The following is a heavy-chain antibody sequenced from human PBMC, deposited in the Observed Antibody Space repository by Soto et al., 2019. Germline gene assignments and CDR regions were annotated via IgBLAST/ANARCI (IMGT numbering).Heavy chain of an antibody. CDR1: GYTFSTCW. J-gene: IGHJ4*02. V-gene: IGHV3-7*01. CDR2: INQDGSER. D-gene: IGHD3-10*01. Sequence: PGGSLSLSCAASGYTFSTCWMMWVRQAPGKGLEWVANINQDGSERYYVDSVKGRFTISRDNAKNSLYLQMNSRRAEDTAVYYCVKDNRGSYWGQGT. CDR3: VKDNRGSY.